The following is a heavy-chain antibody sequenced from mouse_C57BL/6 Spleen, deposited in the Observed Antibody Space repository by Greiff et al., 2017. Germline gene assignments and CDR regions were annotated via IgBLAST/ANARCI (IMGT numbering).Heavy chain of an antibody. CDR1: GYAFTNYL. D-gene: IGHD2-1*01. Sequence: VQLHQSGAELVRPGTSVKVSCKASGYAFTNYLIEWVKQRPGQGLEWIGVINPGSGGTNYNEKFKGKATLTADKSSSTAYMQLSSLTSEDSAVYFCARSNYGNYHFDHWGQGTTLTVSS. CDR3: ARSNYGNYHFDH. CDR2: INPGSGGT. V-gene: IGHV1-54*01. J-gene: IGHJ2*01.